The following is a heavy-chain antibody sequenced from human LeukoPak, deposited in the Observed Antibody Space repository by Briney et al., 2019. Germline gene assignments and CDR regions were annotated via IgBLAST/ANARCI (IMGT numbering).Heavy chain of an antibody. CDR2: INPNSGGT. CDR3: ARWATVVTPHSY. V-gene: IGHV1-2*02. CDR1: GYTFTGYY. Sequence: ASVKVSCKASGYTFTGYYMHWVRQAPGQGLEWMGWINPNSGGTNYAQKFQGRVTMTRDTSISTAYMELSRLRSDDTAAYYCARWATVVTPHSYWGQGTLDTVSS. J-gene: IGHJ4*02. D-gene: IGHD4-23*01.